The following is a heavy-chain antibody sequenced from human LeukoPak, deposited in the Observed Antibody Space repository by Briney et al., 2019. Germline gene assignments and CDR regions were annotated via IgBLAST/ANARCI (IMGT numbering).Heavy chain of an antibody. CDR3: AKANGITGTTYWYFDL. Sequence: GGSLRLSCAASGFTFSNAWMSWVRQAPEKGLEWLSVYNGGNDGTYYADSVKGRFTISRDNSKNTLYLQLNSLRTEDTAVYYCAKANGITGTTYWYFDLWGRGTLVTVSS. CDR2: YNGGNDGT. CDR1: GFTFSNAW. D-gene: IGHD1-7*01. V-gene: IGHV3-23*01. J-gene: IGHJ2*01.